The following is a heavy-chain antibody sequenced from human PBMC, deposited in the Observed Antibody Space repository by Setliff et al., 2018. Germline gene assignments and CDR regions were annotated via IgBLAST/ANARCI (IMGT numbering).Heavy chain of an antibody. V-gene: IGHV1-2*06. D-gene: IGHD1-1*01. CDR2: FHPYSGHT. CDR1: GYTFTGYY. CDR3: ARSPTRTTGSHYLGYYYYYMDF. J-gene: IGHJ6*03. Sequence: ASVKVSCKASGYTFTGYYMHWVRQAPGQGLEWMGRFHPYSGHTNYAQNFQGRVTMTMDASITTVYMELSRLTSDDTAVYYCARSPTRTTGSHYLGYYYYYMDFWGKGTTVTVSS.